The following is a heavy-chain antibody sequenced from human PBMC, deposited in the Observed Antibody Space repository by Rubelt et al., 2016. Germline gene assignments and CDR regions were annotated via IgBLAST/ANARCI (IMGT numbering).Heavy chain of an antibody. J-gene: IGHJ5*02. CDR1: GYTFTSYA. CDR3: ARMRGPYSSSGGEFDP. D-gene: IGHD6-13*01. CDR2: INAGNGNK. V-gene: IGHV1-3*01. Sequence: QVQLVQSGAEVKKPGASVKVSCKASGYTFTSYAMHWVRQAPGQRLEWMGWINAGNGNKKYSQKFQGRVTITRDTSASPAYMERSSLRSEDTAVYYCARMRGPYSSSGGEFDPWGQGTLVTVSS.